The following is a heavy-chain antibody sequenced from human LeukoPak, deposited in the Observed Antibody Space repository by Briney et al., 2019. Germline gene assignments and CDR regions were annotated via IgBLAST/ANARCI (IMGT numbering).Heavy chain of an antibody. J-gene: IGHJ3*02. D-gene: IGHD2-2*02. Sequence: SETLSLTCIVSGGSISSGGYYWSWIRQHPGKGLEWIGYIYYSGSTYYNPSLKSRVTISVDTSKNQFSLKLSSVTAADTAVYYCARQAGYCSSTSCYNPPGAFDIWGQGTMVTVSS. CDR1: GGSISSGGYY. V-gene: IGHV4-31*03. CDR3: ARQAGYCSSTSCYNPPGAFDI. CDR2: IYYSGST.